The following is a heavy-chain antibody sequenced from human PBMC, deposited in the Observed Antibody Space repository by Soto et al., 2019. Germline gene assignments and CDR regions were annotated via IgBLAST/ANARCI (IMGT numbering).Heavy chain of an antibody. D-gene: IGHD1-26*01. CDR1: GYTLTELS. CDR2: FDPEDGET. CDR3: ASGNSRLGPFDY. V-gene: IGHV1-24*01. Sequence: ASVKVSCTVSGYTLTELSMHWVRQAPGKGLEWMGGFDPEDGETIYAQKFQGRVTITRDTSASTAYMELSSLRSEDTAVYYCASGNSRLGPFDYWGQGTLVTVSS. J-gene: IGHJ4*02.